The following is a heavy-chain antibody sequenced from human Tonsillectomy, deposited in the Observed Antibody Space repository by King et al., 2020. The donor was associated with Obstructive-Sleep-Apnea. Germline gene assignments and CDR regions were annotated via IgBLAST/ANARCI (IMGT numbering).Heavy chain of an antibody. D-gene: IGHD5-12*01. CDR2: MFYSGNT. CDR3: ARHRGVEDYGGYGDYFDY. J-gene: IGHJ4*02. V-gene: IGHV4-59*08. Sequence: VQLQESGPGLVKPSETLSLTCTVSADSISNYYWSWIRQPPGKGLEWIGYMFYSGNTNYNPSLKSRVTISVDTSKIQFSLRLNSVTAADPAIYYCARHRGVEDYGGYGDYFDYWGQGTLVTVSS. CDR1: ADSISNYY.